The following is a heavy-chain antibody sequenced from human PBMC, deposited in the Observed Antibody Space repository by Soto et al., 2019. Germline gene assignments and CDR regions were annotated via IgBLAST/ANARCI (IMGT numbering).Heavy chain of an antibody. CDR3: TACPFRVWQWPIGPDYYGMDV. D-gene: IGHD6-19*01. Sequence: GESLKISCKGSGYSFTSYWIGWVRQMPGKGLEWMGIIYPGDSDTRYSPSFQGQVTMSADKSISTAYLQWSSLKASDPDMYYCTACPFRVWQWPIGPDYYGMDVWGQGTTVTVSS. V-gene: IGHV5-51*01. CDR2: IYPGDSDT. J-gene: IGHJ6*02. CDR1: GYSFTSYW.